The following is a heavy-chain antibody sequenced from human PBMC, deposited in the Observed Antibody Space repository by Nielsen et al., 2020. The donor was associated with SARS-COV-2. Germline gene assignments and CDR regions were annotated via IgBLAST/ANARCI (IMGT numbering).Heavy chain of an antibody. D-gene: IGHD3-16*01. Sequence: GESLKISCAGSGFTRSDYAMTWIRQAPGKGLEWVSSITESGTTYYADSVKGRFAISRDNFKNTLYLQMNNLRGDDTAAYYCGCFDYIWESFHYGGQGTLVTVSS. J-gene: IGHJ4*02. CDR2: ITESGTT. CDR3: GCFDYIWESFHY. V-gene: IGHV3-23*01. CDR1: GFTRSDYA.